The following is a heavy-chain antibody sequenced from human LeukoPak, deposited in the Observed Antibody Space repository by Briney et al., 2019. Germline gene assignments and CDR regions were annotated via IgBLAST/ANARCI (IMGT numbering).Heavy chain of an antibody. V-gene: IGHV4-39*01. D-gene: IGHD4-11*01. CDR1: GGSISGSNCF. CDR2: FHYSGST. CDR3: ARTVDNSGFDY. Sequence: PPETLSLTCTVSGGSISGSNCFWGWIRQPPGMGLEWIGSFHYSGSTYYNPSLKSRVTISVDTSKKQFSLKLSSVTAADTAVYYCARTVDNSGFDYWGQGTLVTVSS. J-gene: IGHJ4*02.